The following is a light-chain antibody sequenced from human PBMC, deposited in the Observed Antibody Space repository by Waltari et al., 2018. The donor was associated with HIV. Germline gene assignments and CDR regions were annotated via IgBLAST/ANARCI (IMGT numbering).Light chain of an antibody. CDR2: WAS. CDR3: QQYYSTPYT. CDR1: KSVLYSSQNKNY. Sequence: DIVMTQSPDSLAVSLGERATINCKSSKSVLYSSQNKNYLAWYQQKPGQPPKLLIYWASTRESGVPDRFSGSGSGTDFTLTISSLQAEDVAVYYCQQYYSTPYTFGQGTKLEIK. V-gene: IGKV4-1*01. J-gene: IGKJ2*01.